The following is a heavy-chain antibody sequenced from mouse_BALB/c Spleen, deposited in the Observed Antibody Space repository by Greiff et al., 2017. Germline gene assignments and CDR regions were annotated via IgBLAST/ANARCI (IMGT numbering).Heavy chain of an antibody. CDR2: IYWDDDK. CDR1: GFSLSTSGMG. D-gene: IGHD2-1*01. CDR3: AAIYGNYAWFAY. J-gene: IGHJ3*01. V-gene: IGHV8-12*01. Sequence: VKLMESGPGILQPSQTLSLTCSFSGFSLSTSGMGVSWIRQPSGKGLEWLAHIYWDDDKRYNPSLKSRLTISKDTSSNQVFLKITSVDTADTATYYCAAIYGNYAWFAYWGQGTLVTVSA.